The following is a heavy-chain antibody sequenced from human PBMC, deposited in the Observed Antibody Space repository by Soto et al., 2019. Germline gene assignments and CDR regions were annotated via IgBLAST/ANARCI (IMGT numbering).Heavy chain of an antibody. CDR3: ARVLEAATPGTSYGMDV. V-gene: IGHV3-23*01. D-gene: IGHD1-1*01. Sequence: EVQLLESGGGLVQPGGSLRLSCAASRFTFSSYAMSWVRQAPGKGLEWVSAISDSGGSTYYADSVKGRFTISRDNSKNTLYLQMNSLRAEDTAVYYCARVLEAATPGTSYGMDVWGQGTTVTVSS. CDR2: ISDSGGST. J-gene: IGHJ6*02. CDR1: RFTFSSYA.